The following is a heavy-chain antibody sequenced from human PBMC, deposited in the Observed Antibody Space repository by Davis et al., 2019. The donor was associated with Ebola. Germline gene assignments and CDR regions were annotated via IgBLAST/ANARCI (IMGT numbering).Heavy chain of an antibody. V-gene: IGHV1-3*01. Sequence: ASVKVSCKASGYTFTSYGISWVRQAPGQGLEWMGWINAGNGNTKYSQKFQGRVTITRDTSASTAYMELSSLRSEDTAVYYCARAHYVWRKYGMDVWGQGTTVTVSS. CDR3: ARAHYVWRKYGMDV. CDR1: GYTFTSYG. CDR2: INAGNGNT. D-gene: IGHD3-16*01. J-gene: IGHJ6*02.